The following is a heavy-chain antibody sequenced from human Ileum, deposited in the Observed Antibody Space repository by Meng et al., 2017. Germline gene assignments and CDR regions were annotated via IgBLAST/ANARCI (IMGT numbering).Heavy chain of an antibody. Sequence: QVHRVQSGPEVRKPGTSQKVSCQASGYSFTNNGINWVRQDPGKGLEWMGWTSNYNSNRNCAQSLQGRVTMTTDTSTTTAYMELRSLTFDDTAVYYCARGRHCSSTTCYPSDSWGQGTLVTVSS. CDR3: ARGRHCSSTTCYPSDS. V-gene: IGHV1-18*01. CDR2: TSNYNSNR. J-gene: IGHJ4*02. D-gene: IGHD2-2*01. CDR1: GYSFTNNG.